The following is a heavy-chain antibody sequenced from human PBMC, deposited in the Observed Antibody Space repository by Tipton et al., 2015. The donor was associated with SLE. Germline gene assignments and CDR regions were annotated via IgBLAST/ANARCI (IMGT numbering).Heavy chain of an antibody. CDR1: GFTFSSFE. D-gene: IGHD3-22*01. CDR3: ARDRDYDSSGHSYVDYGSDYFDF. Sequence: SLRLSCAASGFTFSSFEMNWVRQAPGKGLEWVSYISSSSVIIHYADSVKGRFTISRDNAKNSLYLQMNSLRVEDTAVYYCARDRDYDSSGHSYVDYGSDYFDFWGQGTLVTVSS. J-gene: IGHJ4*02. CDR2: ISSSSVII. V-gene: IGHV3-48*03.